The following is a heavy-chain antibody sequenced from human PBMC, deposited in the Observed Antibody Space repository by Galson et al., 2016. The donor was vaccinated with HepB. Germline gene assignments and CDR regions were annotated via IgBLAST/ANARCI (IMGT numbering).Heavy chain of an antibody. D-gene: IGHD7-27*01. CDR3: ARDHPWAFDY. CDR1: GFTFSSYS. CDR2: ISSGAI. Sequence: SLRLSCAASGFTFSSYSMNWVRQAPGKGLEWVSYISSGAIYYSDSVEGRFTISRDNAKNSLYLQMNSLRAKDTAVYYCARDHPWAFDYWGQGTLVTVSS. V-gene: IGHV3-48*04. J-gene: IGHJ4*02.